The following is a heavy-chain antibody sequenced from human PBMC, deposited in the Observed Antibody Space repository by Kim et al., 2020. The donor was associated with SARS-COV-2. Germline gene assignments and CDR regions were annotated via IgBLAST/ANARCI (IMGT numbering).Heavy chain of an antibody. D-gene: IGHD5-12*01. CDR3: ARTEGVVATIKGFDY. Sequence: SETLSLTCTVSGGSISSGDYYWSWIRQPPGKGLEWIGYIYYSGSTYYNPSLKSRVTISVDTSKNQFSLKLSSVTAADTAVYYCARTEGVVATIKGFDYWGQGTLVTVSS. J-gene: IGHJ4*02. V-gene: IGHV4-30-4*01. CDR2: IYYSGST. CDR1: GGSISSGDYY.